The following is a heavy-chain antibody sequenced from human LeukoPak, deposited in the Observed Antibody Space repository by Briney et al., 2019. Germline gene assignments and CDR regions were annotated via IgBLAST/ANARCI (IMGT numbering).Heavy chain of an antibody. J-gene: IGHJ6*03. CDR3: AREESSSPHRGGYYYYYMDV. CDR1: GFTFSSYS. Sequence: GGFLRLSCAASGFTFSSYSMNWVRQAPGKGLEWVSSISSSSSYIYYADSVKGRFTISRDNAKNSLYLQMNSLRAEDTAVYYCAREESSSPHRGGYYYYYMDVWGKGTTVTVSS. V-gene: IGHV3-21*01. CDR2: ISSSSSYI. D-gene: IGHD6-6*01.